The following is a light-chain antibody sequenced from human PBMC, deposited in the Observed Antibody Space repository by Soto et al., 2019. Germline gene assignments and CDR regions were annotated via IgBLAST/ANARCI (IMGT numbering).Light chain of an antibody. J-gene: IGKJ2*01. CDR2: GAY. CDR3: QHYNNWPYT. Sequence: ETVMTQSPATLSVSPGERATLSCRATQSVNNNLARYQQKPGQAPRLLIYGAYTRATGIPARFSGSGSETDFTLTISSLQSEDFAVYYCQHYNNWPYTFGQGTKLESK. V-gene: IGKV3-15*01. CDR1: QSVNNN.